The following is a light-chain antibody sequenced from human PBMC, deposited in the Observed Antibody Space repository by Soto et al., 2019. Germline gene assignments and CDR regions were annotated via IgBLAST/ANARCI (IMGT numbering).Light chain of an antibody. J-gene: IGKJ4*01. CDR2: DAS. Sequence: DIQMTQSPSSLSASAGDRVTITCRASQSTRSYLNWYQQKPGKAPKLLIYDASNLQSGVPSRFSGSGSGTDFTLTISSLQPEDFATYYCQQSYSTPLTFGGGTKVDIK. CDR3: QQSYSTPLT. CDR1: QSTRSY. V-gene: IGKV1-39*01.